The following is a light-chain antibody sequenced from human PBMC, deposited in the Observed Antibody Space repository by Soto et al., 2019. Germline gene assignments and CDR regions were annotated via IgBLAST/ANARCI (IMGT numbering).Light chain of an antibody. CDR3: QKYNNAPLT. J-gene: IGKJ4*01. V-gene: IGKV1-27*01. CDR1: QSIDSW. Sequence: DIQVTHSPSTLSASVGDRVTITRRASQSIDSWLAWSQQRPGKAPNLLIYAASTLQAGVRSRFSGSGSGTDFTLTISSLQPEDVAAYYCQKYNNAPLTFGEGTKVDI. CDR2: AAS.